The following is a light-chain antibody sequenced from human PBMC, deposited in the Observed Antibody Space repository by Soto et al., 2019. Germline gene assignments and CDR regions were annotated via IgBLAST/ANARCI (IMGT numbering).Light chain of an antibody. CDR3: SSYTSKSSLI. Sequence: QSALTQPASVSGSPGQSITVSCTGSSTDVGTYNLVSWYQQHPGKAPKLIIYEVIKRPSGIYYRFSGSKSGNTASLTISGLQAEDEADYYCSSYTSKSSLIFGGGTKVTVL. CDR1: STDVGTYNL. J-gene: IGLJ2*01. CDR2: EVI. V-gene: IGLV2-14*02.